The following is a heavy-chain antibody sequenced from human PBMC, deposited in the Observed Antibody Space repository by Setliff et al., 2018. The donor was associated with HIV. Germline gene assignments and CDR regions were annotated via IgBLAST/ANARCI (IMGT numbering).Heavy chain of an antibody. D-gene: IGHD2-2*01. Sequence: GGSLRLSCAASGFTFSSYTMHWVRQAPGKGLEWVASISSGGKSIYYADSVKGRFTISRDNADRSLYLQMNSLRAEDTAVYYCVKDEEYIGVVSATMNMPGYYHYYYMDVWGKGSTVTVSS. CDR1: GFTFSSYT. V-gene: IGHV3-21*01. J-gene: IGHJ6*03. CDR3: VKDEEYIGVVSATMNMPGYYHYYYMDV. CDR2: ISSGGKSI.